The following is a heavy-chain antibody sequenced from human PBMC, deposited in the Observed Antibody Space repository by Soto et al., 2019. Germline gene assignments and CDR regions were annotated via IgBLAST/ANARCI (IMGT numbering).Heavy chain of an antibody. Sequence: VQLVESGGGVVQPGRSLRLSCAASGFTFSSYAMHWVRQAPGKGLEWVAVISYDGSNKYYADSVKGRFTISRDNSKNTLYLQMNSLRAEDTAVYYCATERSSGWYVPEFDYWGQGTLVTVSS. CDR2: ISYDGSNK. V-gene: IGHV3-30-3*01. D-gene: IGHD6-19*01. CDR3: ATERSSGWYVPEFDY. CDR1: GFTFSSYA. J-gene: IGHJ4*02.